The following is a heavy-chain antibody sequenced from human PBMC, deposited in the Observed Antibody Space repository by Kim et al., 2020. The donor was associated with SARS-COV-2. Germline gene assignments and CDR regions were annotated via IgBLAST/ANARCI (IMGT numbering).Heavy chain of an antibody. V-gene: IGHV3-9*01. CDR3: ATGQPGINWFDP. CDR2: ISWNSGSI. J-gene: IGHJ5*02. Sequence: GGSLRLSCAASGFTFDDYAMHWVRQAPGKGLEWVSGISWNSGSIGYADSVKGRFTISRDNAKNSLYLQMNSLRAEDTALYYCATGQPGINWFDPWGQGTLVTVSS. D-gene: IGHD6-13*01. CDR1: GFTFDDYA.